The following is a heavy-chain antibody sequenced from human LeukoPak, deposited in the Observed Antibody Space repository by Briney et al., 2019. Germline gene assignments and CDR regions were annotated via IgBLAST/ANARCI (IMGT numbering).Heavy chain of an antibody. CDR2: MNPNSGNT. J-gene: IGHJ6*02. Sequence: ASVKVSCKASGYTFTSYDINWVRQATGQGLEWMGWMNPNSGNTGYAQKFQGRVTMTRNTSISTAYMELSSLRSEDTAVYYCARVLGSYYFPYGMDVWGQGTTVTVSS. D-gene: IGHD3-10*01. CDR3: ARVLGSYYFPYGMDV. CDR1: GYTFTSYD. V-gene: IGHV1-8*01.